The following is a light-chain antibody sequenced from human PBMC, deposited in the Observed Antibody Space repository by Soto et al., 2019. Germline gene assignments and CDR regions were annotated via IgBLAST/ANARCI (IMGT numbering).Light chain of an antibody. CDR3: QHRYTPPYT. Sequence: DIQMTQSPSSLSASVGDRVTISCRASQNIRPYLNWYQQKPGEAPTLIIYAISTLQSGVSSRFSATGSGTEFTLTISSLQPEDLGTYYCQHRYTPPYTFGQGTKLEIK. V-gene: IGKV1-39*01. J-gene: IGKJ2*01. CDR1: QNIRPY. CDR2: AIS.